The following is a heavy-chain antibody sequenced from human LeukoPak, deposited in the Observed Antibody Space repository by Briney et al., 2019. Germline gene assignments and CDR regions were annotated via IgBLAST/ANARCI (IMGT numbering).Heavy chain of an antibody. Sequence: GGSLRLSCAASRFAFDGSAMHWVRQAPGKGLEWVSGINWNSEHIGYADSVKGRFTISRDNAMNSLYLQMNSLRPEDTALYYCAKDQGGEYYYGMDVWGQGTTVTVSS. J-gene: IGHJ6*02. V-gene: IGHV3-9*01. D-gene: IGHD3-16*01. CDR3: AKDQGGEYYYGMDV. CDR2: INWNSEHI. CDR1: RFAFDGSA.